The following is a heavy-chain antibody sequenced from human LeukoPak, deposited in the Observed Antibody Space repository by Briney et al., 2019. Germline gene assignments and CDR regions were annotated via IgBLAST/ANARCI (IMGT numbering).Heavy chain of an antibody. CDR3: ARVPAAGHYYYYGMDV. Sequence: SETLSLTCTVSGGSISSYYWSWIRQPPGKGLEWIGYIYYSGSTNYNPSLKSRVTISVDTSKNQFSLKPSSVTAADTAVYYCARVPAAGHYYYYGMDVWGQGTTVTVSS. CDR2: IYYSGST. V-gene: IGHV4-59*08. CDR1: GGSISSYY. J-gene: IGHJ6*02. D-gene: IGHD6-13*01.